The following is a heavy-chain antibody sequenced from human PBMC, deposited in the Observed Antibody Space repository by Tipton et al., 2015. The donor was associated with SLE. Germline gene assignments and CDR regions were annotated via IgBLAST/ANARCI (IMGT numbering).Heavy chain of an antibody. V-gene: IGHV4-4*07. J-gene: IGHJ2*01. CDR3: ARHLREATVTPLWYFDL. CDR2: IYTSGST. Sequence: TLSLTCTVSGGSISSHYWSWIRQPAGKGLEWIGHIYTSGSTNYNPSLKSRVTISVDTSKNQFSLKLSSVTAADTAVYYCARHLREATVTPLWYFDLWGRGTLVTVSS. D-gene: IGHD4-17*01. CDR1: GGSISSHY.